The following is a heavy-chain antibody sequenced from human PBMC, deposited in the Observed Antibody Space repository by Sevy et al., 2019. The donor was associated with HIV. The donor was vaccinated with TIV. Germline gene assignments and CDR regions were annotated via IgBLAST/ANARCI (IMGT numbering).Heavy chain of an antibody. V-gene: IGHV1-69*13. Sequence: ASLKVSCKASGGTFSSYAISWVRQAPGQGLEWMGGIIPIFGTANYAQKFQGRVTITADESTSTAYMELSSLRSEDTAVYYCARDSCSSTSCYTGWFDPWGQGTLVTVSS. D-gene: IGHD2-2*02. J-gene: IGHJ5*02. CDR3: ARDSCSSTSCYTGWFDP. CDR1: GGTFSSYA. CDR2: IIPIFGTA.